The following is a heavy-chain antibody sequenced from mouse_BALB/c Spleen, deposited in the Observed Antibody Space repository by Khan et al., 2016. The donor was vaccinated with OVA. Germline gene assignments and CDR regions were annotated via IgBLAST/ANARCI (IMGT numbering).Heavy chain of an antibody. CDR3: ARPATATHFDY. CDR1: GFSFSSYG. CDR2: IRSDGSYT. Sequence: EVELVESGGDLVKPGGSLKLSCAASGFSFSSYGMSWGRQTPDKRLEWVATIRSDGSYTYYPDSVKGRFTISRDNGKNTLYLQMNSLKADDTAMYYCARPATATHFDYWGQGTPLTVSS. V-gene: IGHV5-6*01. D-gene: IGHD1-2*01. J-gene: IGHJ2*01.